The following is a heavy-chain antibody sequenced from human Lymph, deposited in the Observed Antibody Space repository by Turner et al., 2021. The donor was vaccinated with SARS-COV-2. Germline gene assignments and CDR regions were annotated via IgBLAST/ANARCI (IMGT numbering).Heavy chain of an antibody. V-gene: IGHV4-59*08. J-gene: IGHJ6*02. CDR3: ARHQGSTSGYDHGMNV. CDR1: GVSISSQS. Sequence: QVQLQESGPGLVRHSEPLSLTCTVSGVSISSQSWSWIRQSPGRGLEWIGYFYKIGSIDYNPTLRSRVTISVDTSKNQLSLNLISMTAADTAVYYCARHQGSTSGYDHGMNVWGQGTAVIVSS. CDR2: FYKIGSI. D-gene: IGHD1-1*01.